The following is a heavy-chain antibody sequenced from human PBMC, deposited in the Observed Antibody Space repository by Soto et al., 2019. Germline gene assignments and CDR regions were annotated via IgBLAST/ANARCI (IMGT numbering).Heavy chain of an antibody. V-gene: IGHV3-30*03. CDR2: ISYDGGLQ. D-gene: IGHD5-18*01. CDR1: GFSFSSYG. Sequence: QAQLVESGGGVVQPGRSLRLSCAASGFSFSSYGMRWVRQAPGTGLAWVAVISYDGGLQHYADSVKGRFTISRDNSKNMVLLQMNSLRAEDTAVYYCVSDRGYGHASVPYSWGQGTLVSVSS. CDR3: VSDRGYGHASVPYS. J-gene: IGHJ4*02.